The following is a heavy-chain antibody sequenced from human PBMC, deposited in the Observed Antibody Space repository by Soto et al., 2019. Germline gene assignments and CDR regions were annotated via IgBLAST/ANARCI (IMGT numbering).Heavy chain of an antibody. Sequence: PGGSLRLSCAASGYTFGPFWMHWVRQAPGEGLVWVSHINSDGSTIDYADSVKGRFTISRDNAKNTLYLQMNSLRDEDTAVYYCARDDYYDTSGYLAFFDYWGQGTLVTVSS. J-gene: IGHJ4*02. D-gene: IGHD3-22*01. CDR2: INSDGSTI. V-gene: IGHV3-74*01. CDR1: GYTFGPFW. CDR3: ARDDYYDTSGYLAFFDY.